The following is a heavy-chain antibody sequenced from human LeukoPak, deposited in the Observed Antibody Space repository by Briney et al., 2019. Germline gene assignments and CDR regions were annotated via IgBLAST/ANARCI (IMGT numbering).Heavy chain of an antibody. V-gene: IGHV3-30*04. CDR1: GFTFSAYT. CDR2: ISYDGSNK. Sequence: GRSLRLSCAASGFTFSAYTMHWVRQAPGKGLEWVAVISYDGSNKYYADSVKGRFTISRDNSKNTLYLQMNSLRAEDTAVYYCARDPRRVKLLHFRGSDYYYYMDVWGKGTTVTVSS. CDR3: ARDPRRVKLLHFRGSDYYYYMDV. J-gene: IGHJ6*03. D-gene: IGHD2-15*01.